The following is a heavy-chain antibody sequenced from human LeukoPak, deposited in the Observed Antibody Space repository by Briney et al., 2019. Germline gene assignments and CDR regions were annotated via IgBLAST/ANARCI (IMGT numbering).Heavy chain of an antibody. V-gene: IGHV1-2*06. CDR1: GYTFTCYY. J-gene: IGHJ4*02. CDR2: INPNSGGT. D-gene: IGHD6-13*01. Sequence: ASVKVSCKASGYTFTCYYMHWVRQAPGQGLEWMGRINPNSGGTNYAQKFQGRVTMTRDTSISTAYMELSRLRSDDTAVYYCARISSGWYYFDYWGQGTLVTVSS. CDR3: ARISSGWYYFDY.